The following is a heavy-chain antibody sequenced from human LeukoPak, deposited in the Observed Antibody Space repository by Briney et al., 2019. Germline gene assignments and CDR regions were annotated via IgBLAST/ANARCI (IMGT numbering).Heavy chain of an antibody. CDR2: ISGAGGAT. V-gene: IGHV3-23*01. CDR1: GFSFGNYA. CDR3: VKDPRDTYGTNWFVS. J-gene: IGHJ5*01. D-gene: IGHD2-21*01. Sequence: GGSLRLSCVASGFSFGNYAMSWVRQAPGKGLQWVSQISGAGGATWYAGFARDRFTISRDNSKKTLYLQMSGLRVEDTAMYYCVKDPRDTYGTNWFVSWGQGTLLIVSS.